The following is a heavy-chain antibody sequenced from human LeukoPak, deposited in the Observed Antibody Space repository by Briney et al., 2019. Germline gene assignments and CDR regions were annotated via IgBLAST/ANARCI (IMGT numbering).Heavy chain of an antibody. Sequence: SETLSLTCAVYGGSFSGYYWSWIRQPPGKGLEWIGEINHSGSTNYNPSLKSRVTISVDTSKKRFSLKLSSVTAADTAVYYCARVYRGIAVAGHEGYCDYWGQGTLLSVSS. J-gene: IGHJ4*02. V-gene: IGHV4-34*01. CDR3: ARVYRGIAVAGHEGYCDY. CDR2: INHSGST. D-gene: IGHD6-19*01. CDR1: GGSFSGYY.